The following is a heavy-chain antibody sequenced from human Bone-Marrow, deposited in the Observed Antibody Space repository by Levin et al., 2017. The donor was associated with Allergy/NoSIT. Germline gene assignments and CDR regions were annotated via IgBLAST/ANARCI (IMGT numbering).Heavy chain of an antibody. Sequence: LSLTCAASGFPFDDYAMHWVRQAPGKGLEWVSLISWDGGSTYYADSVKGRFTISRDNSKNSLYLQMNSLRAEDTALYYCAKEGSGWYFLDYWGQGTLVTVSS. V-gene: IGHV3-43D*03. CDR1: GFPFDDYA. J-gene: IGHJ4*02. CDR2: ISWDGGST. D-gene: IGHD6-19*01. CDR3: AKEGSGWYFLDY.